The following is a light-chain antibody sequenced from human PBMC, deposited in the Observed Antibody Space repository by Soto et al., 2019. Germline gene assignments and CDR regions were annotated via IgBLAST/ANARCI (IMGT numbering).Light chain of an antibody. CDR3: SSYTGSSTPYV. J-gene: IGLJ1*01. CDR1: SSDVGGYNY. V-gene: IGLV2-14*01. CDR2: EVS. Sequence: QSALTQPASVSGSHGQSITISCTGTSSDVGGYNYVSWYQQLPGKAPKLMIYEVSNRPSGVSNRFSGSKSGNTASLTISGLQAEDEADYYCSSYTGSSTPYVFGTGTKLTVL.